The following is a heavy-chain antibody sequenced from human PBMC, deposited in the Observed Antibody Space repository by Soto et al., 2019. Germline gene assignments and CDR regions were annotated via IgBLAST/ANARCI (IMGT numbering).Heavy chain of an antibody. Sequence: ASVKVSCKASGYTFTRYTINWVRQAPGQGLEWMGSIDTYNGVTQYAQSVQGRVTMTTDTSTSTAYMELTSLRSDDTAVYYCAREDRKDNTGRFWRDLDSWGQGTLVTVSS. CDR3: AREDRKDNTGRFWRDLDS. J-gene: IGHJ4*02. D-gene: IGHD3-3*01. V-gene: IGHV1-18*01. CDR2: IDTYNGVT. CDR1: GYTFTRYT.